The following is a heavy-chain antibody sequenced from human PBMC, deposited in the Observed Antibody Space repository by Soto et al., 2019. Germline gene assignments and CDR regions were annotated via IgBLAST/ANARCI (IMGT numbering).Heavy chain of an antibody. Sequence: ETLSLTCTVSGGSISSSSYYWGWIRQPPGKVLEWTGSIYYSGSTYYNPSLKSRVTISVDTSKNQFSLKLSSVTAADTAVYYCARDHGGQSGNFIFDNWGQGTPVTVSS. CDR1: GGSISSSSYY. D-gene: IGHD3-16*01. CDR3: ARDHGGQSGNFIFDN. J-gene: IGHJ4*02. V-gene: IGHV4-39*01. CDR2: IYYSGST.